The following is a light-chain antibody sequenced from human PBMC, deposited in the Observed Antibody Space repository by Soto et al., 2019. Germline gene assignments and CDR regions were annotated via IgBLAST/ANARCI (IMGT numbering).Light chain of an antibody. Sequence: DIVMTQSPATLSVSPGEMATLSWRASQSIRTDLAWYQQKSGQGPRLLIYDASTRATGIPARFSGSGSGTEFTLTISSLQSEDFAVYYCQQYNNWPPWKFGQGTKVDIK. CDR3: QQYNNWPPWK. V-gene: IGKV3D-15*01. J-gene: IGKJ1*01. CDR1: QSIRTD. CDR2: DAS.